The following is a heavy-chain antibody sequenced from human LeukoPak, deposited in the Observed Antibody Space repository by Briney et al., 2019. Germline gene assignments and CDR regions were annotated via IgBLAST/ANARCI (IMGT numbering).Heavy chain of an antibody. D-gene: IGHD6-13*01. J-gene: IGHJ4*02. CDR1: GGTFSGYY. CDR3: ARGVVAAAGRTFDF. CDR2: IYNSGST. Sequence: SETLSLTCAVYGGTFSGYYWSWIRQPPGKGLEWIGYIYNSGSTNYNPSLKSRVTISLDTSKNQFSLKLSSVTAADTAVYYCARGVVAAAGRTFDFWGQGTLVTVSS. V-gene: IGHV4-59*01.